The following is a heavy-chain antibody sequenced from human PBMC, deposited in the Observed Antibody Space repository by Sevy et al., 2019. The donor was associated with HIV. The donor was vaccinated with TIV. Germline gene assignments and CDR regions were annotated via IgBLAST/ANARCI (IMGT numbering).Heavy chain of an antibody. Sequence: ASVKVSCKVSGYTLTELSMHWVRQAPGKGLEWMGGFDPEDGETIYAQTFQGRVTMTEDTSTDTAYMELSSLRSEDTAVYYCATAGRITMIVVGYYFDYWGQGTLVTVSS. D-gene: IGHD3-22*01. J-gene: IGHJ4*02. CDR1: GYTLTELS. V-gene: IGHV1-24*01. CDR2: FDPEDGET. CDR3: ATAGRITMIVVGYYFDY.